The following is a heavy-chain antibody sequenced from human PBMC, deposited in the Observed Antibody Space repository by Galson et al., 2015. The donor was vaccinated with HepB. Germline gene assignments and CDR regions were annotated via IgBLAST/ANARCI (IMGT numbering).Heavy chain of an antibody. Sequence: SLRLSCAASGFTFSSYGMHWVRQAPGKGLEWVAVISYDGSNKYYADSVKGRFTISRDNSKNTLYLQMNSLRAEDTAVYYCAKVLAPPSSLIAVAGRNYGMDVWGQGTTVTVSS. CDR1: GFTFSSYG. D-gene: IGHD6-19*01. CDR2: ISYDGSNK. J-gene: IGHJ6*02. V-gene: IGHV3-30*18. CDR3: AKVLAPPSSLIAVAGRNYGMDV.